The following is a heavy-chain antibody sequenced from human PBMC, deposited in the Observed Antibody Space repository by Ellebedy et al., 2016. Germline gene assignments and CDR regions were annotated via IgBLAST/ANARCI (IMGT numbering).Heavy chain of an antibody. Sequence: SVKVSCXASGGTFSSYAISWVRQAPGQGLEWMGGIIPIFGTANYAQKFQGRVTITADESTSTAYMELSSLRSEDTAVYYCARGSSIAARPGGNYYYGMDVWGQGTTVTVSS. D-gene: IGHD6-6*01. V-gene: IGHV1-69*13. CDR3: ARGSSIAARPGGNYYYGMDV. CDR2: IIPIFGTA. J-gene: IGHJ6*02. CDR1: GGTFSSYA.